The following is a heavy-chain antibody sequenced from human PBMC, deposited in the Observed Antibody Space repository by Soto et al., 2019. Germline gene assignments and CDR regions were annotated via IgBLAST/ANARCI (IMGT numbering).Heavy chain of an antibody. Sequence: ASVKVSCKTSGYTFSSIGISWVRQAPGQGLEWMGWISPHKDDTYYAQRLQGRVTMTTDTSTSTAYMELRSLRSDDTAVYFCARDLDGSGSYFTNYWGQGTLVTVSS. CDR1: GYTFSSIG. V-gene: IGHV1-18*01. D-gene: IGHD3-10*01. CDR3: ARDLDGSGSYFTNY. CDR2: ISPHKDDT. J-gene: IGHJ4*02.